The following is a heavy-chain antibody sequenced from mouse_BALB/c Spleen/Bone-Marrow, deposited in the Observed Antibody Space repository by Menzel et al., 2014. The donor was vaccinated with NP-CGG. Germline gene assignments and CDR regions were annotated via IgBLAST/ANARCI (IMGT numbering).Heavy chain of an antibody. Sequence: EVMLVESGGGLVQPGGSLKLSCAASGFTFSSYGMSWVRQTPDKRLELVATINSNGGSTYYPDSVKGRFTISRDNAKNTLYLQMSSLKPEDTAMYYCARDMITTRGFAYWGQGTLVTVSA. V-gene: IGHV5-6-3*01. D-gene: IGHD2-4*01. J-gene: IGHJ3*01. CDR1: GFTFSSYG. CDR2: INSNGGST. CDR3: ARDMITTRGFAY.